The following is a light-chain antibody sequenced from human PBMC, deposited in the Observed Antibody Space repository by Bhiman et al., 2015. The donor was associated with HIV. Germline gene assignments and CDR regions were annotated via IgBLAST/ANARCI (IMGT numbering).Light chain of an antibody. J-gene: IGLJ2*01. V-gene: IGLV2-14*03. CDR2: DVI. CDR3: SSYTTLNSVI. CDR1: NSDIGLYDY. Sequence: QPASVSGSPGQSITISCIGTNSDIGLYDYVSWYQQHSGRAPKLIIYDVINRPSEVSYRFSGSKSGNTASLTISGLQAEDEADYYCSSYTTLNSVIFGGGTKLTVL.